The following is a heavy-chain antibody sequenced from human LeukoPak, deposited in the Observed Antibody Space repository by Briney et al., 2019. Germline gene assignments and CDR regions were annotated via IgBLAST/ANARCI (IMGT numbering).Heavy chain of an antibody. CDR2: ISSVGDNI. CDR3: ANIAAPPTYYYYYYMDV. D-gene: IGHD6-6*01. J-gene: IGHJ6*03. CDR1: GFTFSTYA. V-gene: IGHV3-23*01. Sequence: GGSLRLSCAASGFTFSTYAMSWVRQAPGKGLEWVSHISSVGDNIYYADSVKGRFTISRDDSKNTLYLQMNSLRAEDTAVYYCANIAAPPTYYYYYYMDVWGKGTTVTVSS.